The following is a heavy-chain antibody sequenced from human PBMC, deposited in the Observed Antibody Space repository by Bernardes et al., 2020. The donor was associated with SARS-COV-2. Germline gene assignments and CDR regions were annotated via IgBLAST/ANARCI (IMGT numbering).Heavy chain of an antibody. Sequence: SETLSLTCTVSGGSISSYYWSWIRQPPGKGLEWIGYIYYSGSINYNPSLKSRVTISVDTSKNQFSLKLTSVTAADTAVYYCASVSLQQWPSVGYWGQGTLVTVSS. V-gene: IGHV4-59*01. CDR2: IYYSGSI. CDR3: ASVSLQQWPSVGY. D-gene: IGHD6-19*01. J-gene: IGHJ4*02. CDR1: GGSISSYY.